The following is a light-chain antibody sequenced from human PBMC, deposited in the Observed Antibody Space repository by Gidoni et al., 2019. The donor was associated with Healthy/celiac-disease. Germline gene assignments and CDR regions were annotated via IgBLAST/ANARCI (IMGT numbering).Light chain of an antibody. CDR2: YYSDSDK. CDR3: MIWPSNVVV. V-gene: IGLV5-37*01. CDR1: SDINVGSYN. Sequence: QPVLTQPPSSSASPGESARLTCTLPSDINVGSYNIYWYQQKPGSPPRYLLYYYSDSDKGQGSGVPSRFSGSKDASEDEADYYCMIWPSNVVVFGGGTKLTVL. J-gene: IGLJ2*01.